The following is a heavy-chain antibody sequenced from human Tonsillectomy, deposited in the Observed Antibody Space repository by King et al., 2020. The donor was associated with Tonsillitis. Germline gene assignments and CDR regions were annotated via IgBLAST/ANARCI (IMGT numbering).Heavy chain of an antibody. Sequence: VQLVESGGGLVKPGGSLRLSCAASGFTFSSYSMNWVRQAPGKGLEWVSSISSSSSYIYSADSGKGRFTISRDNAKNSLYLQMNSLRAEDTAVYYCARDLSGDEGFDYWGQGTLVTVSS. J-gene: IGHJ4*02. CDR2: ISSSSSYI. V-gene: IGHV3-21*01. CDR1: GFTFSSYS. D-gene: IGHD7-27*01. CDR3: ARDLSGDEGFDY.